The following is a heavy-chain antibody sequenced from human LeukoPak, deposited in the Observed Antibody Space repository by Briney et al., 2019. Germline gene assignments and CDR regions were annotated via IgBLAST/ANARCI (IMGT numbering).Heavy chain of an antibody. J-gene: IGHJ4*02. V-gene: IGHV1-8*01. CDR2: MNPNSGNT. CDR3: ARGGAYCGGDCYPYSDY. Sequence: GASVKVSCKASGYTFTSYDINWVRQATGQGREGMGWMNPNSGNTGYAKKFQGRVTITRKTSRSKDYMEMRRLRSEDTAVYYCARGGAYCGGDCYPYSDYWGQGTLVTVSS. D-gene: IGHD2-21*02. CDR1: GYTFTSYD.